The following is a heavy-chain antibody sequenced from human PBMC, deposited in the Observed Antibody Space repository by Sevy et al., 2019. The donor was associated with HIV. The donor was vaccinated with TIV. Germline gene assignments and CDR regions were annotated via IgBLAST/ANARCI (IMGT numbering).Heavy chain of an antibody. Sequence: GGSLRLSCAASGFTFSTYDMHWVRQAPGKGLEWVAIISYDGSDREYADSVRGRFSMSRDNSKNTMYLQMSGLSIEDTAVYYCAKNRPPGGSYFSRHAMDVWGRGTTVIVSS. CDR2: ISYDGSDR. J-gene: IGHJ6*02. CDR3: AKNRPPGGSYFSRHAMDV. D-gene: IGHD3-16*01. CDR1: GFTFSTYD. V-gene: IGHV3-30*18.